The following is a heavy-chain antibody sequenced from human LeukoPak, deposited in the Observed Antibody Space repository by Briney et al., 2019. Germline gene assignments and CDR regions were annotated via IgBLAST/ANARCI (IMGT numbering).Heavy chain of an antibody. CDR2: IYSSGST. Sequence: SETLSLTCTVSGYSISSDFYWGWIRQPPGKGLEWIGSIYSSGSTYYNPSLKSRVTISVDTSKNQVSLKLRSVTAADTAVYYCAKATLATKSSGWSQGTLVTVSS. CDR3: AKATLATKSSG. J-gene: IGHJ1*01. D-gene: IGHD6-19*01. CDR1: GYSISSDFY. V-gene: IGHV4-38-2*02.